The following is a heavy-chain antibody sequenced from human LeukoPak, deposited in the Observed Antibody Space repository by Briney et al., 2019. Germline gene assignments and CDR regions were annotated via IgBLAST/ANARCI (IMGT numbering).Heavy chain of an antibody. CDR3: AKNSLIVGHRG. J-gene: IGHJ4*02. CDR1: GFTFSDYY. D-gene: IGHD3-10*01. V-gene: IGHV3-11*04. Sequence: PGGSLRLSCAASGFTFSDYYMTWIRQAPGKGLEWVSYISSGGTTTYYADSVKGRFTISRDNAKNTLYLQMNSLRAEDTAVYYCAKNSLIVGHRGGGQGTLVTVSS. CDR2: ISSGGTTT.